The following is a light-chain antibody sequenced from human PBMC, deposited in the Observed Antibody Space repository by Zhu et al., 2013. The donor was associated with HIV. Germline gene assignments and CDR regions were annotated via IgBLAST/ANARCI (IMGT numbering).Light chain of an antibody. V-gene: IGLV1-44*01. CDR2: TNN. CDR1: RSNIGTNT. CDR3: QSFDRSLGGWGI. J-gene: IGLJ2*01. Sequence: QSVLTQPPSASGTPGQRVTISCSGNRSNIGTNTVNWYQQVPGAAPKLLIYTNNNRPSGVPDRFSGSKSGTSASLAITGLQAEDEADYYCQSFDRSLGGWGIFGGGTKLTVL.